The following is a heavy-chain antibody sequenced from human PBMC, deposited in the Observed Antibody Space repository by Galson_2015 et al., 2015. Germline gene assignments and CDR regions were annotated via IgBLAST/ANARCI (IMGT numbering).Heavy chain of an antibody. CDR3: ARAQYSSGWYGTTFDP. V-gene: IGHV3-33*01. CDR1: GFTFSSYG. D-gene: IGHD6-19*01. Sequence: SLRLSCAASGFTFSSYGMHWVRQAPGKGLEWVAVIWYDGSNKYYADSVKGRFTISRDNSKNTLYLQMNSLRAEDTAVYYCARAQYSSGWYGTTFDPWGQGTLVTVSS. CDR2: IWYDGSNK. J-gene: IGHJ5*02.